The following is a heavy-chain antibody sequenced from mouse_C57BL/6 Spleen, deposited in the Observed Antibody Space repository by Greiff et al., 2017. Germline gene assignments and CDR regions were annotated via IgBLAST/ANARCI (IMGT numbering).Heavy chain of an antibody. D-gene: IGHD1-1*01. CDR2: INPNYGTT. CDR1: GYSFTDYN. CDR3: ARKDYGSSPEWYFDV. Sequence: EVQRVESGPELVKPGASVKISCKASGYSFTDYNMNWVKQSNGKSLEWIGVINPNYGTTSYNQKFKGKATLTVDQSSSTAYMQLNSLTSEDSAVYYCARKDYGSSPEWYFDVWGTGTTVTVSS. V-gene: IGHV1-39*01. J-gene: IGHJ1*03.